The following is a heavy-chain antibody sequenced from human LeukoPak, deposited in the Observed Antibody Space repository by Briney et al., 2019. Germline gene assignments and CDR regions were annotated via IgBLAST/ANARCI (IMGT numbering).Heavy chain of an antibody. CDR3: ARAQYSYGYVVYYYYMDV. CDR2: MNPNSGNT. V-gene: IGHV1-8*01. Sequence: ASVKVSCKASGYTFTSYDINWVRQATGQGLEWMGWMNPNSGNTGYAQKFQGRVTMTRNTSISTAYMELSSLRSEDTAVYYCARAQYSYGYVVYYYYMDVWGKGTTVTISS. J-gene: IGHJ6*03. D-gene: IGHD5-18*01. CDR1: GYTFTSYD.